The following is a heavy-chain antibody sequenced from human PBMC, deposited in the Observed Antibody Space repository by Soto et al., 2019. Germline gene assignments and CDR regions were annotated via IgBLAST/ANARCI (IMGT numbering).Heavy chain of an antibody. D-gene: IGHD6-13*01. CDR1: GFTFSTYG. CDR3: AKRFSASWSIES. Sequence: PVGSLRLSFAVSGFTFSTYGVHGVRQAPGKGLEWVAVISNGGSAHYYGDSVKGRFTVSRDNSKNTMSLQMNSLRPEDTAVYYCAKRFSASWSIESWGQGTLVTVSS. J-gene: IGHJ5*01. CDR2: ISNGGSAH. V-gene: IGHV3-30*18.